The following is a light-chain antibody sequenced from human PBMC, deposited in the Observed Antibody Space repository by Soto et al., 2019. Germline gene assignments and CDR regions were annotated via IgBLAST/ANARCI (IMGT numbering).Light chain of an antibody. CDR2: AAS. J-gene: IGKJ1*01. V-gene: IGKV1-6*01. Sequence: AIQMTRSPSSLSASLGDRITITCRASQGIRNDLGWYQQKPGKAPKLLIYAASTLQIGVPSRFRGSGSGTDFTLTISSLQPEDFATYYCLQDYNYPWTFGQGTKVEIK. CDR1: QGIRND. CDR3: LQDYNYPWT.